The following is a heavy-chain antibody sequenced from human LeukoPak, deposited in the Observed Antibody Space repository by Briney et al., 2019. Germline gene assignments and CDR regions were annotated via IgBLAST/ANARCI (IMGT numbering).Heavy chain of an antibody. CDR1: GGSISSSSYY. D-gene: IGHD2-15*01. V-gene: IGHV4-39*07. CDR2: IYYSGST. J-gene: IGHJ4*02. Sequence: SETLSLTCTVSGGSISSSSYYWGWIRQPPGKGLEWIGSIYYSGSTYYNPSLKSRVTISVDTSKNQFSLKLSSVTAADTAVYYCARAIRAELVVVPDYWGQGTLVTVSS. CDR3: ARAIRAELVVVPDY.